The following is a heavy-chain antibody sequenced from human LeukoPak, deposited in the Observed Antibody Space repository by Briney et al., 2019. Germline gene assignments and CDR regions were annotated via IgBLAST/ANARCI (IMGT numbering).Heavy chain of an antibody. CDR1: GGSISSYY. CDR3: ARSSYSSILDY. Sequence: SETLSLTCTVSGGSISSYYWSWIRQPPGKGLEWIGYIYYSGSTNYNPSLKSRVTISVDTSKNQFSLKLSSVTAADTAVYYCARSSYSSILDYWAQGTLVTVSS. J-gene: IGHJ4*02. CDR2: IYYSGST. V-gene: IGHV4-59*08. D-gene: IGHD6-13*01.